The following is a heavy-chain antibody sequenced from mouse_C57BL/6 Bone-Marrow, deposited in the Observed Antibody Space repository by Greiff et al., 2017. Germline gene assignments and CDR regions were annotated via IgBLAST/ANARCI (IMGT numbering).Heavy chain of an antibody. D-gene: IGHD4-1*01. CDR3: ARESNWDYFDY. J-gene: IGHJ2*01. V-gene: IGHV1-69*01. CDR1: GYTFTSYW. CDR2: IDPSDSYT. Sequence: QVQLQQPGAELVMPGASVKLSCKASGYTFTSYWMPWVKQRPGQGLAWIGEIDPSDSYTNYNQKFQGKSTLPVDKSSSTAYMQLSSLTSVDSAVYYCARESNWDYFDYWGQGTTLTVSS.